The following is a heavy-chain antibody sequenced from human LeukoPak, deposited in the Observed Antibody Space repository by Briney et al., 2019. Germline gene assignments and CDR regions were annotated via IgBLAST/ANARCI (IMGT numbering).Heavy chain of an antibody. CDR1: GFIFSDYY. CDR2: VRNKAHNYMT. Sequence: GGSLRLSCAASGFIFSDYYIDWVRQAPGKGLEWLGRVRNKAHNYMTEYAASVSSRFTISRDDSVNSLFLQLNSLKAEDTAVYFCSRGGGYFFDYWGRGTLDTVSS. V-gene: IGHV3-72*01. J-gene: IGHJ4*02. D-gene: IGHD2-21*01. CDR3: SRGGGYFFDY.